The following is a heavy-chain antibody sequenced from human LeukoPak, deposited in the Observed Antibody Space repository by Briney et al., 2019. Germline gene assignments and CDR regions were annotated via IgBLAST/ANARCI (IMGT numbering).Heavy chain of an antibody. V-gene: IGHV1-2*02. CDR3: AINFVVPAALDY. Sequence: ASVKVSCKASGYTFTGYFLNWVRQAPGQGLEWMGWINPNSGATNYAPKFQGRVAMTRDTSITTAYMELSSLRSDDTAVYYCAINFVVPAALDYWGPGTVVTVSS. CDR1: GYTFTGYF. CDR2: INPNSGAT. J-gene: IGHJ4*02. D-gene: IGHD2-2*01.